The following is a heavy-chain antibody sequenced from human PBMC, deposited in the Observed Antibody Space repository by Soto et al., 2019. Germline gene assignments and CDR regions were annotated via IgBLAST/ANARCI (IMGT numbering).Heavy chain of an antibody. CDR2: INHSGST. CDR3: ASLRGIAVAGTDY. J-gene: IGHJ4*02. Sequence: LSLTCAVYGGSFSGYYWSWIRQPPGKGLEWIGEINHSGSTNYNPSLKSRVTISVDTSKNQFSLKLSSVTAADTAVYYCASLRGIAVAGTDYWGQGTLVTVSS. CDR1: GGSFSGYY. D-gene: IGHD6-19*01. V-gene: IGHV4-34*01.